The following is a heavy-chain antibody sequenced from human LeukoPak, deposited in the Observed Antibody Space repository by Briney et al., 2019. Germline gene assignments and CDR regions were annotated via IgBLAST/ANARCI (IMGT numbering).Heavy chain of an antibody. V-gene: IGHV3-30*04. CDR2: ISKDGNSQ. Sequence: GSLRLSCAASGFTFSSYALDWVRQAPGKGLEWVAVISKDGNSQNYADSVKGRFTISRDNSKNTLYLQMNSLRAEDTAVYYCAKAGGLPQGSYYYFMDVWGKGTTVTVSS. CDR1: GFTFSSYA. J-gene: IGHJ6*03. CDR3: AKAGGLPQGSYYYFMDV. D-gene: IGHD3-16*01.